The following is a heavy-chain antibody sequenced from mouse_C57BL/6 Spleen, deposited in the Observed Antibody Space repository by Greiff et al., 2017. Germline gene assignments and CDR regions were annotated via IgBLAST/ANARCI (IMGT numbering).Heavy chain of an antibody. CDR3: ARNTYYDYYWYFDV. J-gene: IGHJ1*03. V-gene: IGHV2-2*01. D-gene: IGHD2-4*01. CDR2: IWSGGST. Sequence: VKLMESGPGLVQPSQSLSITCTVSGFSLTSYGVHWVRQSPGKGLEWLGVIWSGGSTDYNAAFISRLSISKDNSKSQVFFKMNSLQADDTAIYYCARNTYYDYYWYFDVWGTGTTVTVSS. CDR1: GFSLTSYG.